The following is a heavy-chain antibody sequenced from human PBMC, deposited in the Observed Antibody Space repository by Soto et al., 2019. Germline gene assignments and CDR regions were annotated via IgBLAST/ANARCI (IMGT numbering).Heavy chain of an antibody. J-gene: IGHJ4*02. CDR1: GGSFSGYY. CDR2: INHSGST. V-gene: IGHV4-34*01. D-gene: IGHD2-2*01. Sequence: SETLSLTCAVYGGSFSGYYWSWIRQPPGKGLEWIGEINHSGSTNYNPSLKSRVTISVDTSKNQFSLKLSSVTAADTAVYYCARDSSTSCYARGDYCEQDYWGQGTLVTISS. CDR3: ARDSSTSCYARGDYCEQDY.